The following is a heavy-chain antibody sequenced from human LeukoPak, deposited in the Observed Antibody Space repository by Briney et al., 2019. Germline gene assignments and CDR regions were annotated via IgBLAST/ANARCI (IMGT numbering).Heavy chain of an antibody. Sequence: SQTLSLTCAVSGGSISSGGYSWSWIRQPPGKGLEWIGYIYHSGSTYYNPSLSGRVAISLDKSRNHFTLMVTAVTAADTAFYYCARKGPEHLPTYFDHWGRGILVTVSS. CDR2: IYHSGST. V-gene: IGHV4-30-2*01. D-gene: IGHD2-21*01. CDR3: ARKGPEHLPTYFDH. J-gene: IGHJ4*02. CDR1: GGSISSGGYS.